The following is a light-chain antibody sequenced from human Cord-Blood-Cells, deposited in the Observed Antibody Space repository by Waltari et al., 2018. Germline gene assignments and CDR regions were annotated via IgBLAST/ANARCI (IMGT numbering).Light chain of an antibody. V-gene: IGLV2-23*02. J-gene: IGLJ1*01. CDR2: EVS. Sequence: QSALTQPASVSGSPGQSITISCTGTSSAVGSYNFVSWYQQHPGKAPKLMIYEVSKRPSGVSNRFSGSKSGNTASLTISGLQAEDEADYYCCSYAGSSTYVFGTGTKVTVL. CDR1: SSAVGSYNF. CDR3: CSYAGSSTYV.